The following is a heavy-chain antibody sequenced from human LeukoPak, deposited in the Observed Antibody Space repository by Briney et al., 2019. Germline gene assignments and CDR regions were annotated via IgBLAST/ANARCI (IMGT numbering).Heavy chain of an antibody. CDR1: GGSISSGGYY. CDR3: ARAYLSSSRPAFDI. D-gene: IGHD6-6*01. Sequence: SETLSLTCTVSGGSISSGGYYWSWLRQHPGKGLEWIGYIYYSGSTYYNPSLKSRVTISVDTSKNQFSLKLSSVTAADTAVYYCARAYLSSSRPAFDIWGQGTMVTVSS. V-gene: IGHV4-31*03. J-gene: IGHJ3*02. CDR2: IYYSGST.